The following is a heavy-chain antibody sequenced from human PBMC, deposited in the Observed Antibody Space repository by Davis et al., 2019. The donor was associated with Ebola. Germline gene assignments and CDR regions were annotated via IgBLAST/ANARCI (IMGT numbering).Heavy chain of an antibody. CDR2: ISSSSSTI. D-gene: IGHD5-18*01. J-gene: IGHJ6*02. CDR3: ARGVTAMVRPDYGMDV. CDR1: GFTFSSYS. V-gene: IGHV3-48*02. Sequence: GESLKISCAASGFTFSSYSMNWVRQAPGKGLEWVSYISSSSSTIYYADSVKGRFTISRDNAKNSLYLQMNSLRDEDTAVYYCARGVTAMVRPDYGMDVWGQGTTVTVSS.